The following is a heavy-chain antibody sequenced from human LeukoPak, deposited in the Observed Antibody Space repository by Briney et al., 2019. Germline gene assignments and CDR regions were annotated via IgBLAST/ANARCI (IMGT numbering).Heavy chain of an antibody. Sequence: ASVKVSCKASGYTFTSYGISWVRQARGQGLEWMGWISAYNGNTNYAQKLQGRVTMTTDTSTSTAYMELRSLRSDDTAVYYCARDQRSAGYDFWSGYLSAFDIWGQGTMVTVSS. CDR2: ISAYNGNT. V-gene: IGHV1-18*01. D-gene: IGHD3-3*01. CDR1: GYTFTSYG. CDR3: ARDQRSAGYDFWSGYLSAFDI. J-gene: IGHJ3*02.